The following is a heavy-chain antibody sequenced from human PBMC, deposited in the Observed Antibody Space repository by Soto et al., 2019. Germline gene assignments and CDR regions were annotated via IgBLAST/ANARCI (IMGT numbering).Heavy chain of an antibody. D-gene: IGHD4-17*01. CDR2: IKQDGSEK. Sequence: EVQLVESGGGLVQPGGSLRLSCAASGFFFPTYWMSWVRQAPGKGLEWVADIKQDGSEKYHVDSVKGRFTISRDNAKNSLYLQMNSLRAEDTAIYYCTRGGDYGGRQDAFDIWGQGTMVTVSS. CDR1: GFFFPTYW. V-gene: IGHV3-7*03. CDR3: TRGGDYGGRQDAFDI. J-gene: IGHJ3*02.